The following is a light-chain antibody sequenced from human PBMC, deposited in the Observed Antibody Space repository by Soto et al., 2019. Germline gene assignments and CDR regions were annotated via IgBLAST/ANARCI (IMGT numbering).Light chain of an antibody. CDR1: SNDVGGYNF. CDR3: SSYATDSTYV. V-gene: IGLV2-14*03. CDR2: DVG. Sequence: QSVLTQPASVSGSPGQSIAISCTGTSNDVGGYNFVSWFQQHPGKAPKLMIYDVGNRPSGVSDRFSGSKSGNTASLTISGLQAEDEADYYCSSYATDSTYVFGTGTKLTVL. J-gene: IGLJ1*01.